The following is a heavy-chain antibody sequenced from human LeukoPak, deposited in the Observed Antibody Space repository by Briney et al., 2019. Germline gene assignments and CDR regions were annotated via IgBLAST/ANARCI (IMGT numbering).Heavy chain of an antibody. J-gene: IGHJ4*02. CDR1: AYTFTTYA. CDR2: ISAYNGNP. CDR3: ARDSRWIGELLWDAQRDY. D-gene: IGHD3-10*01. V-gene: IGHV1-18*01. Sequence: AAVQVSCKASAYTFTTYAISWVGQAPGQGREWMGWISAYNGNPNYAQKLQGRVTMTTDTSTSTAYLEMRSLRSDDTAVYYCARDSRWIGELLWDAQRDYWGQGTLVTVSS.